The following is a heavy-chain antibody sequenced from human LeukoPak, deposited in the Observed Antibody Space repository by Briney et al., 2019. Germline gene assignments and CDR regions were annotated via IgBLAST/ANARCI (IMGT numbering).Heavy chain of an antibody. CDR1: GYSISIGYY. J-gene: IGHJ5*02. CDR2: IYHSGST. CDR3: ARGKYDSSLFEP. V-gene: IGHV4-38-2*02. Sequence: SETLSLTCTVSGYSISIGYYWGCIRQPPGKELEGMGSIYHSGSTYYNPPLKCRVTISVDTSKNRFSLTLSSVIAADTAVYYCARGKYDSSLFEPWGQGTLVTVSS. D-gene: IGHD3-22*01.